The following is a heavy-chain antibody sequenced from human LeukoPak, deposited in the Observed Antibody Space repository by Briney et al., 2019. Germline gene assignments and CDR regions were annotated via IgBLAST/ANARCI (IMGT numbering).Heavy chain of an antibody. Sequence: ASVKVSCEASGYTFTGYFMHWVRQAPGQGLEWMGWINPNSGGTNYAQKFQGRVTMTRDTSISTAYMQLSRLRSDDTAVYYCAREAYSAYAFYIWGPGTMVNVSS. D-gene: IGHD4-11*01. CDR1: GYTFTGYF. J-gene: IGHJ3*02. CDR2: INPNSGGT. CDR3: AREAYSAYAFYI. V-gene: IGHV1-2*02.